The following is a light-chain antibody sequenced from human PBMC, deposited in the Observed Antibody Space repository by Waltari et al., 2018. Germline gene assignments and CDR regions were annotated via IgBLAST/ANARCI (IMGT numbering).Light chain of an antibody. CDR3: CAYTSSSSLGV. V-gene: IGLV2-14*03. CDR1: SSDIGDYDY. Sequence: QSALTQPASVSGSPGQSITISCTGSSSDIGDYDYVSWYQQSPGKAPKLIIYDIGARPSVVSARFSGSKSGNTASLTISGLQAEDESDYYCCAYTSSSSLGVFGTGTKVTVL. J-gene: IGLJ1*01. CDR2: DIG.